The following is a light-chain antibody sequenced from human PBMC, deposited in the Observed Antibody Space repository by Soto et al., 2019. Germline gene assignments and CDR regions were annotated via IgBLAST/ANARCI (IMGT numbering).Light chain of an antibody. J-gene: IGLJ1*01. Sequence: LTQPASVSGSPGQSITISCTGTSRDFGGYNYVSWYQHHPGKAPKRMIHDVSNRPSGVSNRFSGSKSGNTASLTISGLQAEDEADYYCSSYIPNNSTYVFGTGTKVTVL. V-gene: IGLV2-14*03. CDR3: SSYIPNNSTYV. CDR1: SRDFGGYNY. CDR2: DVS.